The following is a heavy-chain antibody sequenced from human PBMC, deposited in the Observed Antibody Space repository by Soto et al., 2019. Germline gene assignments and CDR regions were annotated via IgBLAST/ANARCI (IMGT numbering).Heavy chain of an antibody. Sequence: GEALQSSGKRCGYSFTSYWSCWVRQMTGKGLEWMGIIYPGDSDTRYSPSFQGQVTISADKSISTAYLQWSSLKASDTAMYYCARPTYYYDSSGYYYYYYGMDVWGQGTTVTVSS. V-gene: IGHV5-51*01. CDR2: IYPGDSDT. CDR1: GYSFTSYW. J-gene: IGHJ6*02. D-gene: IGHD3-22*01. CDR3: ARPTYYYDSSGYYYYYYGMDV.